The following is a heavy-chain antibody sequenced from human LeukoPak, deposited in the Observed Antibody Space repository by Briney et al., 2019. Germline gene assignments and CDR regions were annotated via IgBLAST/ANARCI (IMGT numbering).Heavy chain of an antibody. J-gene: IGHJ4*02. CDR3: AKDRPTYYDFWSGYYIGSDFDY. CDR2: ISGSGGST. CDR1: GFTFSSYA. V-gene: IGHV3-23*01. Sequence: GGSLRLSCAASGFTFSSYAMSWVRQAPGKGLEWVSAISGSGGSTYYADSVKGRFTISRDNSKNTLYLQMNSLRAEDTAVYYCAKDRPTYYDFWSGYYIGSDFDYRGQGTLVTVSS. D-gene: IGHD3-3*01.